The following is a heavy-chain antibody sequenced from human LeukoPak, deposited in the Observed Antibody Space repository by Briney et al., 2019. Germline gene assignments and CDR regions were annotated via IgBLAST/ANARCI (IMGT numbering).Heavy chain of an antibody. CDR2: IWYDGSNK. CDR3: ARDFGYYGIANPTPGGSYGMDV. V-gene: IGHV3-33*01. Sequence: PGGSLRLTCAASGFTFSSYGMHWVRQAPGKGLEWVAVIWYDGSNKYYADSVKGRFTISRDNSKDTLYLQMNSLRAEDTAVYYCARDFGYYGIANPTPGGSYGMDVWGQGTTVTVSS. CDR1: GFTFSSYG. D-gene: IGHD3-10*01. J-gene: IGHJ6*02.